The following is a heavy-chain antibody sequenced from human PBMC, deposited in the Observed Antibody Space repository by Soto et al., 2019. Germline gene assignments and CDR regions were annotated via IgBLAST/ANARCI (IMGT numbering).Heavy chain of an antibody. J-gene: IGHJ6*03. V-gene: IGHV3-48*01. CDR3: ARATTAMAKSLPFYMDV. D-gene: IGHD5-18*01. CDR1: GFTFSSYS. Sequence: EVQLVESGGGLVQPGGSLRLSCAASGFTFSSYSMNWVRQAPGKGLEWVSYISSSSSTIYYADSVKGRFTISRDNAKNSLYLQMNSLRAEDTAVYYCARATTAMAKSLPFYMDVWGKGTTVTDSS. CDR2: ISSSSSTI.